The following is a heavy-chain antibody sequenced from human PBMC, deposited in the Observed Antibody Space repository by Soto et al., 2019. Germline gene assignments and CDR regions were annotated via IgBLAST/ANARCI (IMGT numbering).Heavy chain of an antibody. Sequence: PSETLSLTCTVSGGSISSYYWGWIRQPAGKGLEWIGRIYTSGSTNYNPSLKSRVTMSVDTSKNQFSLKLSSVTAADTAVYYCARGVMITFGGVIAEEGYYYYGMDVWGQGTTVTV. CDR2: IYTSGST. D-gene: IGHD3-16*02. J-gene: IGHJ6*02. CDR1: GGSISSYY. CDR3: ARGVMITFGGVIAEEGYYYYGMDV. V-gene: IGHV4-4*07.